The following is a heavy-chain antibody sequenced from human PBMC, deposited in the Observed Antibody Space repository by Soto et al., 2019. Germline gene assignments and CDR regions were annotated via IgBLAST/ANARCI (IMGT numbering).Heavy chain of an antibody. CDR2: ISSSSSYI. V-gene: IGHV3-21*01. CDR3: ARDPLYYYDSSDNGMDV. J-gene: IGHJ6*02. D-gene: IGHD3-22*01. CDR1: GFPFSSYI. Sequence: GGSPGLSCASSGFPFSSYIMNWFRQAPGKGLEWVSSISSSSSYIYYADSVKGRFTISRDNAKNSLYLQMNSLRAEDTAVYYCARDPLYYYDSSDNGMDVWGQGTMVTGSS.